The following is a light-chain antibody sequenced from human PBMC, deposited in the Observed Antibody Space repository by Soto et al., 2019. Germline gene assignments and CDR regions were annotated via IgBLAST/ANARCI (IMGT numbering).Light chain of an antibody. CDR1: QGIRGY. CDR3: LQDYNYPRT. Sequence: IQMTQSPSSLSAAGGDRVTVSFWSSQGIRGYLGWYQQKPGKAPKLLIYAASSLQSGVPTRFSGSGSGTDFTLTISSLQPEDFATYYCLQDYNYPRTFGQGTKVDIK. J-gene: IGKJ1*01. CDR2: AAS. V-gene: IGKV1-6*01.